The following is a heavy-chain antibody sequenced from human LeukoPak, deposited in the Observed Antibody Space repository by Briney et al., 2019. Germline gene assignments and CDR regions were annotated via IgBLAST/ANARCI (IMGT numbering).Heavy chain of an antibody. D-gene: IGHD3-3*01. V-gene: IGHV1-69*04. Sequence: SVKVSCKASGGTFSSYAISWVRQAPGQRLEWMGRIIPILGIANYAQKFQGRVTITADKSTSTAYMELSSLRSEDTAVYYCASRNADFWSGYYFDYWGQGTLVTVSS. CDR3: ASRNADFWSGYYFDY. CDR1: GGTFSSYA. CDR2: IIPILGIA. J-gene: IGHJ4*02.